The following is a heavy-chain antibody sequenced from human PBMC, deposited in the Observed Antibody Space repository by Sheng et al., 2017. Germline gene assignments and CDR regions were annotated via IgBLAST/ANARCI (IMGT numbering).Heavy chain of an antibody. CDR2: INHSGST. CDR3: ARGAVAGSVYYYMDV. J-gene: IGHJ6*03. CDR1: VGPSVVTT. D-gene: IGHD6-19*01. V-gene: IGHV4-34*01. Sequence: QVQLQQWGAGLLKPFGDPCPSPALSMVGPSVVTTGAGSASPQGRGWSGIGEINHSGSTNYNPSLKSPSXXISRHVKNQFSLKLSSVTAADTAVYYCARGAVAGSVYYYMDVWGKGTTVTVSS.